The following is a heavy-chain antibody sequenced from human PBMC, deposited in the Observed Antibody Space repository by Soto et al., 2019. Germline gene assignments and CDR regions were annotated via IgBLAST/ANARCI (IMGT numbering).Heavy chain of an antibody. D-gene: IGHD3-22*01. J-gene: IGHJ4*02. CDR2: INPNNGDT. V-gene: IGHV1-2*02. CDR3: ARMVVPTTYFYS. CDR1: GDTLTNSY. Sequence: ASVKVSCKASGDTLTNSYLHWVRQAPGQGLEWLGWINPNNGDTNYAQKFRGRVTMTRDTSNNTVYMELTRLTSDDTAVYFCARMVVPTTYFYSWAQRTPVTVSS.